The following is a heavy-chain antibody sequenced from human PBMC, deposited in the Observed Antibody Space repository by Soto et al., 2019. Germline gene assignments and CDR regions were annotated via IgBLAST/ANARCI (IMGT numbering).Heavy chain of an antibody. CDR3: AGEYSSPDCFDP. Sequence: QVQLVQSGAEVKKPGASVKVSCKASGYTFTSYAMHWVRQAPGQRLEWMGWINAGNGNTKYSQKFQGSVTITRDTSASTAYMELISRRSEDTAVYYCAGEYSSPDCFDPWGQGTLVTVYS. J-gene: IGHJ5*02. D-gene: IGHD6-19*01. V-gene: IGHV1-3*01. CDR2: INAGNGNT. CDR1: GYTFTSYA.